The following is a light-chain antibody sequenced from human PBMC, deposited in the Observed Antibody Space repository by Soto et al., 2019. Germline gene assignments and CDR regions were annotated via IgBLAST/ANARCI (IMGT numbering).Light chain of an antibody. V-gene: IGLV4-69*01. CDR3: QTLGSGPVV. Sequence: QLVLTQSPSASASLGASVKLTCTLSSGHSSYAIAWHQQQPEKGPRYLMKLNSDGSHSKGDGIPDRFSGSSSGAERYLTISRLQSEDEADYYRQTLGSGPVVFGGGTKLTVL. J-gene: IGLJ2*01. CDR1: SGHSSYA. CDR2: LNSDGSH.